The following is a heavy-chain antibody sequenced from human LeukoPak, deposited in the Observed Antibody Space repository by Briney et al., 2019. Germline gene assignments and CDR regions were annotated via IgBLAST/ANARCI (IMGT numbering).Heavy chain of an antibody. CDR3: AKDRAAWSGYSYPYFDY. Sequence: GGSLRLSCAASGFTFSSYGMHWVRQAPHKRLEWVAFIRYDGSSKYSADSVKGRFTISRDNSKNTLSLQMNSLRAEDTAVYYCAKDRAAWSGYSYPYFDYWGQGTLVTVSS. CDR1: GFTFSSYG. V-gene: IGHV3-30*02. J-gene: IGHJ4*02. CDR2: IRYDGSSK. D-gene: IGHD3-3*01.